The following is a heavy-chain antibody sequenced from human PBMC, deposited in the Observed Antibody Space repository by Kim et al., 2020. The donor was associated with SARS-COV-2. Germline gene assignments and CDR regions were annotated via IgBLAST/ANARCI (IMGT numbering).Heavy chain of an antibody. CDR2: ISWNSGSI. J-gene: IGHJ4*02. CDR3: AKAGGGGYDLHFDY. V-gene: IGHV3-9*01. Sequence: GGSLRLSCAASGFTFDDYAMHWVRQAPGKGLEWVSGISWNSGSIGYADSVKGRFTISRDNAKNSLYLQMNSLRAEDTALYYCAKAGGGGYDLHFDYWGQGTLVTVSS. D-gene: IGHD5-12*01. CDR1: GFTFDDYA.